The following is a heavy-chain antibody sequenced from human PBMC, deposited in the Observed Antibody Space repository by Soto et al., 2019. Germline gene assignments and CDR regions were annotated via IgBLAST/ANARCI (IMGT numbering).Heavy chain of an antibody. CDR3: AVWVRGGNMDV. V-gene: IGHV1-69*02. D-gene: IGHD3-10*01. Sequence: QVQLVQSGAEVKKPGSSVKVSCKASGGTFSSYTISWVRQAPGQGLEWMGRIIPILGIANYAQKFQGRVTITADKSTSKAYMELSSLRSEDTAVYYCAVWVRGGNMDVWGQGTTVTVSS. CDR1: GGTFSSYT. J-gene: IGHJ6*02. CDR2: IIPILGIA.